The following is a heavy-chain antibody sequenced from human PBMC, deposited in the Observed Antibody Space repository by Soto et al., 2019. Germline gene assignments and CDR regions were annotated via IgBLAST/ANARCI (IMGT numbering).Heavy chain of an antibody. J-gene: IGHJ6*02. CDR3: ARDLYRSYNYYYYGMDV. CDR2: ISYDGSNK. CDR1: GFTFSSYA. D-gene: IGHD2-2*02. V-gene: IGHV3-30-3*01. Sequence: GGSLRLSCAASGFTFSSYAMHWVRQAPGKGLEWVAVISYDGSNKYYADSVKGRFTISRDNSKNTLYLQMNSLRAEDTAVYYCARDLYRSYNYYYYGMDVWGQGTTVTVSS.